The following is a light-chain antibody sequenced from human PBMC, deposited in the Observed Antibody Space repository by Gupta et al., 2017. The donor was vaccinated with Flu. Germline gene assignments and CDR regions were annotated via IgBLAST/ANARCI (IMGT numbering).Light chain of an antibody. CDR1: QGINSY. Sequence: EIQMTHSPSSLSASLGDRVTITCRASQGINSYLAWFQQKPAKAPKSLIYAASTLKSAVPPKFSSSSSSTAFTLTIDSRQPPDFATYFCRQENSYPLTFGQGTLMQIK. J-gene: IGKJ5*01. V-gene: IGKV1-16*02. CDR3: RQENSYPLT. CDR2: AAS.